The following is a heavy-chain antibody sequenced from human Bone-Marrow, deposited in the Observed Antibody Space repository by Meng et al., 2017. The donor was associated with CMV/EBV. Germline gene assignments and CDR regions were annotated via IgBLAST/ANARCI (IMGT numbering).Heavy chain of an antibody. CDR3: ARDVPAAEFWFAP. J-gene: IGHJ5*02. CDR1: GYTFTGYY. Sequence: ASVKVSCKASGYTFTGYYMHWVRQAPGQGLEWMGWINPNSGGTNYAQKFQGRVTMTRDTSISTAYMELSRLRSDDTAVYYCARDVPAAEFWFAPWGPGNLVHGAS. CDR2: INPNSGGT. V-gene: IGHV1-2*02. D-gene: IGHD2-2*01.